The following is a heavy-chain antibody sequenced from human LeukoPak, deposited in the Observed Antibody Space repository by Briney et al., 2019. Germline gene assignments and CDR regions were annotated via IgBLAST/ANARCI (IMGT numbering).Heavy chain of an antibody. V-gene: IGHV3-30-3*01. Sequence: GGSLRLSCAASGFTFSSYAMHWVRQAPGKGLEWVAVISYDGSNKYYADSVKGRFTISRDNSKNTLYLQMNSLRAEDTAVYYCAKERYTYGSDPYFDYWGQGTLVTVSS. D-gene: IGHD5-18*01. J-gene: IGHJ4*02. CDR2: ISYDGSNK. CDR1: GFTFSSYA. CDR3: AKERYTYGSDPYFDY.